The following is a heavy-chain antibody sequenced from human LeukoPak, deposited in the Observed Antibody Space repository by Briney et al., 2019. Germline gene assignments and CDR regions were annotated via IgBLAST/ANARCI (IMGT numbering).Heavy chain of an antibody. V-gene: IGHV3-33*01. CDR3: ARGGGYSYGIEYYFDY. J-gene: IGHJ4*02. CDR1: GFTFGSYG. CDR2: IWYDGSNK. Sequence: GGSLRLSCAASGFTFGSYGMHWVRQAPGKGLEWVAVIWYDGSNKYYADSVKGRFTISRDNSKNTLYLQMNSLRAEDTAVYYCARGGGYSYGIEYYFDYWGQGTLVTVSS. D-gene: IGHD5-18*01.